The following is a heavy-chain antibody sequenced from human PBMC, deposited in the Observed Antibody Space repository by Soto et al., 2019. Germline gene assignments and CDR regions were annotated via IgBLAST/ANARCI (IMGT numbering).Heavy chain of an antibody. Sequence: QEQLVESGGGVVQPGRSLRLSCAASGFTFSTYGMHWVRQAPGKGLEWVAVVSHDGRNTHYADSVKGRFTISRDSSTNTVSLEMTSLRAEDTAVYYCAKGGRQWLVTSDFNYWGQGALVTVSS. J-gene: IGHJ4*02. CDR3: AKGGRQWLVTSDFNY. CDR2: VSHDGRNT. CDR1: GFTFSTYG. V-gene: IGHV3-30*18. D-gene: IGHD6-19*01.